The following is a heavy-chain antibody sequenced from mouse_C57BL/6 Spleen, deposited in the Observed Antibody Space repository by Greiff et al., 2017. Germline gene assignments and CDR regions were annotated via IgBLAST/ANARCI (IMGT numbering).Heavy chain of an antibody. CDR3: ARYDGYYEGYYYAMDY. J-gene: IGHJ4*01. CDR2: IDPSDSYT. Sequence: VQLQQPGAELVRPGTSVKLSCKASGYTFTSYWMHWVKQRPGQGLEWIGVIDPSDSYTNYNQKFKGKATLTVDTSSSTAYMQLSSLTSEDSAVYYCARYDGYYEGYYYAMDYWGQGTSVTVSS. CDR1: GYTFTSYW. V-gene: IGHV1-59*01. D-gene: IGHD2-3*01.